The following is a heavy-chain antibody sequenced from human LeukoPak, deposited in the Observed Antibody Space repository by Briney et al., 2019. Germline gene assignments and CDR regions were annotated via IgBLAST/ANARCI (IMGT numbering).Heavy chain of an antibody. CDR1: GGTFSSYA. J-gene: IGHJ3*02. V-gene: IGHV1-69*04. CDR3: ARGIAYCGGDCYSIDAFDI. D-gene: IGHD2-21*02. Sequence: AASVEVSCKASGGTFSSYAISWVRQAPGQGLEWMGRIIPILGIANYAQKFQGRVTITADKSTSTAYMELSSLRSEDTAVYYCARGIAYCGGDCYSIDAFDIWGQGTMVTVSS. CDR2: IIPILGIA.